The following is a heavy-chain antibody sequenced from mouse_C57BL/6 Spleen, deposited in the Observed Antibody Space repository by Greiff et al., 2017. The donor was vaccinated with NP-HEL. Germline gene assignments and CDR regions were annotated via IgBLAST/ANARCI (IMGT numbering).Heavy chain of an antibody. D-gene: IGHD2-4*01. V-gene: IGHV1-7*01. CDR1: GYTFTSYW. CDR3: ARSSVYYDDDGY. J-gene: IGHJ2*01. Sequence: VQLQQSGAELAKPGASVKLSCKASGYTFTSYWMHWVKQRPGQGLEWIGYINPSSGYTNYNQKFKDKATLTADNSSSTAYMQLSSLTYEDAAVYYCARSSVYYDDDGYWGQGTTLTVSS. CDR2: INPSSGYT.